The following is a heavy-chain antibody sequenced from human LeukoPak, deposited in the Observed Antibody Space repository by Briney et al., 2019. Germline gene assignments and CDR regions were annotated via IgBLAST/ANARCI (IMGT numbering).Heavy chain of an antibody. CDR1: GGSISSYY. D-gene: IGHD3-10*01. CDR3: ARDLYYGSGSLFDY. J-gene: IGHJ4*02. V-gene: IGHV4-4*07. Sequence: SETLSLTCTVSGGSISSYYWSWIRQPAGKGLEWIGRIYTSGSTNYNPSLKSRVTMSVDTPKNQFSLKLSSVTAADTAVYYCARDLYYGSGSLFDYWGQGTLVTVSS. CDR2: IYTSGST.